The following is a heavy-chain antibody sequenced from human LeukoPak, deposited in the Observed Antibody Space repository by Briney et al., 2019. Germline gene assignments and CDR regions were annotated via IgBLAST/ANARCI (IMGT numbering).Heavy chain of an antibody. V-gene: IGHV3-33*01. CDR2: IWYDGTNK. D-gene: IGHD5-18*01. Sequence: GGSLRLSCAASGFSFSSYGMHWVRQAPGKGLEWVAVIWYDGTNKYYADSVKGGFTISRDNSKSTLYLQMNSLRAEDTAVYYCARDQRGFSYSKYYFDYWGQGTLVTVSS. CDR3: ARDQRGFSYSKYYFDY. CDR1: GFSFSSYG. J-gene: IGHJ4*02.